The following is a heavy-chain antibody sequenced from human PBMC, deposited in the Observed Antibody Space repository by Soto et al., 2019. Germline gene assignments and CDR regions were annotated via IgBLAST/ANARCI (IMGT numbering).Heavy chain of an antibody. V-gene: IGHV3-48*02. Sequence: GGSLRLSCAASGFTFSSYSMNWVRQAPGKGLEWVSYISSSSTIYYADSVKGRFTISRDNAKNSLYLQMNSLRDEDTAVYYCARQTGHQDYFDYWGQGTLVTVSS. CDR2: ISSSSTI. CDR1: GFTFSSYS. J-gene: IGHJ4*02. CDR3: ARQTGHQDYFDY. D-gene: IGHD7-27*01.